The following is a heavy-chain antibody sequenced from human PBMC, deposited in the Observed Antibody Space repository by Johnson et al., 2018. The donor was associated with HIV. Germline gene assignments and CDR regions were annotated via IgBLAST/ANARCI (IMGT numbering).Heavy chain of an antibody. J-gene: IGHJ3*02. Sequence: MQLVESGGGLVQPGGSLRLSCAASGFIVRSNYMSWVRQAPGKGLEWVSVLYSGGSTYYADSVKGRFSISRDNSKNTLYLQMNSLRAEDTAVYFCARERHYYGSVRPRERQGDAFDIWGQGTMVTVAS. CDR1: GFIVRSNY. D-gene: IGHD3-10*01. V-gene: IGHV3-66*01. CDR2: LYSGGST. CDR3: ARERHYYGSVRPRERQGDAFDI.